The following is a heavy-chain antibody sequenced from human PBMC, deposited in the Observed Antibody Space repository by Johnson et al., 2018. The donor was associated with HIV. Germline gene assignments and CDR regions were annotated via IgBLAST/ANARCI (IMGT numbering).Heavy chain of an antibody. CDR3: TSSETYPPVAVAFDI. Sequence: VQLVESGGGLVKPGGSLRLSCAASGFTFSNAWMSWVRQAPGKGLEWVGRIKSKTDGGTTEYAASVKGRFTISRDDSKSIAYVQMNSLKTEDTAVYYCTSSETYPPVAVAFDIWGQGTMVTVSS. CDR2: IKSKTDGGTT. D-gene: IGHD1-26*01. J-gene: IGHJ3*02. CDR1: GFTFSNAW. V-gene: IGHV3-15*01.